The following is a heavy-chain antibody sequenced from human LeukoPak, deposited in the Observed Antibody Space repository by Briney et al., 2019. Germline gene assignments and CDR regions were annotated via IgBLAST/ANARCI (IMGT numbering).Heavy chain of an antibody. V-gene: IGHV3-23*01. CDR3: ASDGGNSEAFDY. CDR1: GFTFSSYA. D-gene: IGHD4-23*01. CDR2: ISGSGGST. Sequence: GGSLRLSCAASGFTFSSYAMSWVRQAPGKGLKWVSAISGSGGSTYYADSVKGRFTISRDNSKNTLYLQMNSLRAEDTDVYYCASDGGNSEAFDYWGQGTLVTVSS. J-gene: IGHJ4*02.